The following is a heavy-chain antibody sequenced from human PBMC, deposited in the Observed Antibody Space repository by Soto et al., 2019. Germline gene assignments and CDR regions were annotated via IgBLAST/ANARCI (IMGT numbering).Heavy chain of an antibody. J-gene: IGHJ4*02. CDR1: GFTLNSYG. CDR3: AKQGSPGVGDIPYYFDY. V-gene: IGHV3-30*18. D-gene: IGHD1-26*01. Sequence: QSGGSLRLSCAASGFTLNSYGMHWVRQAPGKGLEWVAVISFDGSNKWFADSVKGRFTISRDNYKNTLDLQVNSLRPEDTAVYYCAKQGSPGVGDIPYYFDYWGQGPLVTVSS. CDR2: ISFDGSNK.